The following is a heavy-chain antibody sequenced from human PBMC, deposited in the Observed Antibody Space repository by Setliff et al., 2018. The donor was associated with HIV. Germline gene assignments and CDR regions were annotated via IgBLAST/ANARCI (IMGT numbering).Heavy chain of an antibody. CDR3: GRTMTNYYLGMDV. J-gene: IGHJ6*04. CDR1: GGSISSNSW. Sequence: SETLSLTCDVSGGSISSNSWWTWVRQPPGKGLEWIGQIYHGGNTRYNPSLKSRLTMSIDKSKNQVSLEQGSVTAADTAGYYCGRTMTNYYLGMDVWGNGTTVTVSS. V-gene: IGHV4-4*02. CDR2: IYHGGNT.